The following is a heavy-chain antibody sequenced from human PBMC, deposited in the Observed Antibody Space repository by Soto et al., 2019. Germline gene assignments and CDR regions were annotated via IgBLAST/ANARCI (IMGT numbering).Heavy chain of an antibody. CDR2: TGGAGDST. Sequence: EVQLLESSGGLVQPGGSLTLSGAASGFRVNSDAMSWVRQAPGKGLECVSHTGGAGDSTYYADYVKGRFTGSRANSKKPVYLQMESLRAEDSALYYWTGATYLDYWGQGTLVTVSS. J-gene: IGHJ4*02. V-gene: IGHV3-23*01. CDR1: GFRVNSDA. D-gene: IGHD3-10*01. CDR3: TGATYLDY.